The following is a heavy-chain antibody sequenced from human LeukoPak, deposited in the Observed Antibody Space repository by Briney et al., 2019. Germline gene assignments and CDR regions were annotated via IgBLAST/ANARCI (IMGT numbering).Heavy chain of an antibody. J-gene: IGHJ4*02. CDR3: ARVLKWRLTIDY. Sequence: SETLSLTCTVSGGSISSSSYYWGWIRQPPGKGLEWIGSIYYSGSTYYNPSLKSRVTISVDTSKNQFSLKLSSVTAADTAVYYCARVLKWRLTIDYWGQGTLVTVSS. V-gene: IGHV4-39*07. D-gene: IGHD2-2*01. CDR2: IYYSGST. CDR1: GGSISSSSYY.